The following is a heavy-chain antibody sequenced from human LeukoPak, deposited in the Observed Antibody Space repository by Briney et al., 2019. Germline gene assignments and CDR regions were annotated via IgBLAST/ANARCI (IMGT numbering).Heavy chain of an antibody. J-gene: IGHJ4*02. CDR3: ASYDSSGYFYY. CDR2: IYYSGNT. D-gene: IGHD3-22*01. Sequence: SETLSLSCTVSGGPISSYYWSWIRQPPEKGLEWIGYIYYSGNTNYNPSLKSRVTISVDTSKNQFTLKLSSVTAADTAMYYCASYDSSGYFYYWGQGTLVTVSS. V-gene: IGHV4-59*01. CDR1: GGPISSYY.